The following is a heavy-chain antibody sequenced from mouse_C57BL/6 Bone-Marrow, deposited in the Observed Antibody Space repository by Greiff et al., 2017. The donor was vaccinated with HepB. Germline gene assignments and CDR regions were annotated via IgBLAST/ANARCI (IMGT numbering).Heavy chain of an antibody. CDR2: ISNGGGST. Sequence: EVQLMESGGGLVQPGGSLKLSCAASGFTFSDYYMYWVRQTPEKRLEWVAYISNGGGSTYYPDTVKGRFTISRDNAKNTLYLQMSRLKSEDTAMYYCARHGYYSNYVGAMDYWGQGTSVTVSS. J-gene: IGHJ4*01. CDR3: ARHGYYSNYVGAMDY. D-gene: IGHD2-5*01. V-gene: IGHV5-12*01. CDR1: GFTFSDYY.